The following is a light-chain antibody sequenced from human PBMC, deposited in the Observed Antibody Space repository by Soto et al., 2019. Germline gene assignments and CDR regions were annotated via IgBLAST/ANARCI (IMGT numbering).Light chain of an antibody. V-gene: IGKV3-15*01. Sequence: EIVLTQSPATLSLSPGERATLSCRASQSVSSYLALYQQKPGQAPRLLIYGASTSATGIPARFSGSGSGTEFTLTISSLRSADSAVYYCQQYSNGPPFTFGQGTRLE. CDR2: GAS. J-gene: IGKJ5*01. CDR3: QQYSNGPPFT. CDR1: QSVSSY.